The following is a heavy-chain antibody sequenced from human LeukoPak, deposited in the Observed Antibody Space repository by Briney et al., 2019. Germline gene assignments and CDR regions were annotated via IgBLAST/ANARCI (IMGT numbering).Heavy chain of an antibody. CDR1: GFTFSGSA. D-gene: IGHD6-13*01. V-gene: IGHV3-73*01. J-gene: IGHJ4*01. Sequence: GGSMRLSCAASGFTFSGSAMHWVRQASGKGLEWVGRIRSKANSYATAYAASVKGRFTISRDDSKNTAYLQMSSLRAEDTAVYYCARDGTAAGLYFDLWGQGTLVTVSS. CDR3: ARDGTAAGLYFDL. CDR2: IRSKANSYAT.